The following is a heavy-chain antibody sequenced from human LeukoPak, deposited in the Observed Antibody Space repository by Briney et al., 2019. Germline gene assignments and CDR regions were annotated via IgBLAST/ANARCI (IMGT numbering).Heavy chain of an antibody. V-gene: IGHV4-4*09. CDR1: GGSISSYD. Sequence: PSETLSLTCIVSGGSISSYDWSWIRQPPGRGLEWIGYIHTSGSTNYNPSLKSRVNISVDTSENQFSLKLSSVTAADTAVYFCARLTRLSTSPDRYYFDYWGQGTLVTVSS. CDR2: IHTSGST. J-gene: IGHJ4*02. CDR3: ARLTRLSTSPDRYYFDY. D-gene: IGHD6-6*01.